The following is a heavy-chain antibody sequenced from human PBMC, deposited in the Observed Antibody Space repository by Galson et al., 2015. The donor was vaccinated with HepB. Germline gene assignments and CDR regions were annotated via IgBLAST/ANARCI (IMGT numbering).Heavy chain of an antibody. J-gene: IGHJ4*02. D-gene: IGHD3-22*01. Sequence: ETLSLTCTVSGGSISSYYWSWIRQPPGKGLEWIGYIYYSGSTNYNPSLKSRVTISVDKSKNQFSLKLSSVTAADTAVYYCARGPDYYDSSGYYYWGQGTLVTVSS. CDR1: GGSISSYY. CDR3: ARGPDYYDSSGYYY. CDR2: IYYSGST. V-gene: IGHV4-59*12.